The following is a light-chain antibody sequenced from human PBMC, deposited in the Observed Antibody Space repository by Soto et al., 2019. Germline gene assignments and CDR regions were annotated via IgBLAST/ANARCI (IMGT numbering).Light chain of an antibody. V-gene: IGLV7-46*01. CDR1: TGAVTSGHY. CDR2: DTS. J-gene: IGLJ2*01. Sequence: QAVVTQEPSLTVSPGGTVTLTCGSSTGAVTSGHYPYWFQQKPGQAPRTLIYDTSNKHSWTPARFSGSLLGGKAALTLSGAQPEDEAEYYCLLSYSGAGRVFGGWTQLTVL. CDR3: LLSYSGAGRV.